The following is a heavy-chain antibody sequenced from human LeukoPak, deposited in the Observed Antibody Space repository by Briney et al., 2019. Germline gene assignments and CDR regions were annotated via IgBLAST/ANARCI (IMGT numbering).Heavy chain of an antibody. V-gene: IGHV3-30-3*01. CDR2: ISYDGSNK. D-gene: IGHD2-2*01. CDR3: AREDGGSYAVGAFDI. Sequence: GRSLRLSCAASGFTFSSYAMHWVRQAPGKGLEWVAVISYDGSNKYYADSVKGRFTISRDNAKNTLYLQMNSLRAEDTAVYYCAREDGGSYAVGAFDIWGQGTMVTVSS. J-gene: IGHJ3*02. CDR1: GFTFSSYA.